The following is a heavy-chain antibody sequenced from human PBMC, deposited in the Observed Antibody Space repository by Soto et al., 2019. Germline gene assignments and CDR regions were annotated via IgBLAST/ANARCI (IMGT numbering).Heavy chain of an antibody. CDR3: ARLSTYYYDSSGYPDY. Sequence: RGESLKISCKGSGYSFTSYWISWVRQMPGKGLEWMGRIDPSDSYTNYSPSFQGHVTISADKSISTAYLQWSSLKASDTAMYYCARLSTYYYDSSGYPDYWGQGTLVTVSS. CDR2: IDPSDSYT. D-gene: IGHD3-22*01. J-gene: IGHJ4*02. CDR1: GYSFTSYW. V-gene: IGHV5-10-1*01.